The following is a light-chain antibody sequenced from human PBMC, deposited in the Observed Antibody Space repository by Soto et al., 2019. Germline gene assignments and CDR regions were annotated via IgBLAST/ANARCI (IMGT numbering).Light chain of an antibody. CDR2: DAS. Sequence: IRGRHPPSSLASSTGARVTITCLASQGISSSSAWYQQKPGKAPKLLIYDASSLESGVPSRFSGSGSGTEFPLTISSLQPDDFATYSCQQYNSYPWTFCQGTNVDIK. J-gene: IGKJ1*01. CDR1: QGISSS. CDR3: QQYNSYPWT. V-gene: IGKV1-8*01.